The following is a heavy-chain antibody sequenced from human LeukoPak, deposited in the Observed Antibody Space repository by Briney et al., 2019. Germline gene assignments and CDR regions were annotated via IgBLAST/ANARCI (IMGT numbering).Heavy chain of an antibody. V-gene: IGHV4-4*07. D-gene: IGHD2-21*02. CDR1: GGSISMYY. J-gene: IGHJ4*02. CDR2: ISSSGST. CDR3: AREYGGHSAYIDY. Sequence: SETLSLTCTVSGGSISMYYWNWIRQPAGKGLEWIGRISSSGSTNYNPSLKSRVTISVDTSKNQFSLKLSSVTAADTAVYYCAREYGGHSAYIDYWGQGTLVTVSS.